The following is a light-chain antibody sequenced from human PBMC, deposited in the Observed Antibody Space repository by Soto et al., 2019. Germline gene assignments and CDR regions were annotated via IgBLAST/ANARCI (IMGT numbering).Light chain of an antibody. Sequence: EIVLTQSPGTLSLSPGERATLSCRASQSFSSGYLAWYQQKPGQAPRLLIYGASSRATGIPDRFSGSGSGTDFTLTISRLEPEDFAVYYCQQYGSFTFGGGTKVDIK. CDR1: QSFSSGY. V-gene: IGKV3-20*01. J-gene: IGKJ4*01. CDR2: GAS. CDR3: QQYGSFT.